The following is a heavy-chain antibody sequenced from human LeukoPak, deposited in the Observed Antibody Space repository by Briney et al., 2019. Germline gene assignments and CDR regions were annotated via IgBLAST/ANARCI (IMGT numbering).Heavy chain of an antibody. V-gene: IGHV3-23*01. D-gene: IGHD2-15*01. J-gene: IGHJ4*02. Sequence: GGSLRLSCAASGFTFSSYAITWVRQAPGRGLEWVSVITGSGGTTKYADFVKGRFTISRDNSKNTVFLQMNSLRAEDTAIYYCAKDRSVVVAATSVNWGQGTLVTVSS. CDR2: ITGSGGTT. CDR1: GFTFSSYA. CDR3: AKDRSVVVAATSVN.